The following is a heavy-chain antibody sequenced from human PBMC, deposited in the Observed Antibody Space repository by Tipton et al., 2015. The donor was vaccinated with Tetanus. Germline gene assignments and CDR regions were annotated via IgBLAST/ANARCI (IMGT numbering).Heavy chain of an antibody. J-gene: IGHJ4*02. CDR1: GGSFSGYY. Sequence: TLSLTCAVYGGSFSGYYWSWIRQPPGKGLEWIGEINHSGSTNYNPSLKSRVTISVDTSKNQFSLKLSSVTAADTAVYYCAGQQLVKGIDYWGQGTLVTVSS. CDR2: INHSGST. CDR3: AGQQLVKGIDY. V-gene: IGHV4-34*01. D-gene: IGHD6-13*01.